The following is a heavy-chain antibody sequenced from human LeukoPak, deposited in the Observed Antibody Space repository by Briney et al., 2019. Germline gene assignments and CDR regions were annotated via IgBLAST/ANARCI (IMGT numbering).Heavy chain of an antibody. CDR2: ISYDGSNK. D-gene: IGHD3-16*01. J-gene: IGHJ5*02. Sequence: GRSLRLSCAASGFTFNSYGMHWVRQAPGKGLEWVAIISYDGSNKDYAESVKGRFTISRENAKNTLYLQMNSLRAEDTAVYYCARTRTLPIAGGFDTWGQGSLVTVSS. CDR1: GFTFNSYG. CDR3: ARTRTLPIAGGFDT. V-gene: IGHV3-30*03.